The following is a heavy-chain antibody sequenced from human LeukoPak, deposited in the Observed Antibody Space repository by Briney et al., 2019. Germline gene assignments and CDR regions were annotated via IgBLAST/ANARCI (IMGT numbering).Heavy chain of an antibody. V-gene: IGHV1-46*01. CDR1: GYTFTSYY. CDR2: INPRGGST. CDR3: ASESGSRFDY. D-gene: IGHD6-13*01. J-gene: IGHJ4*02. Sequence: ASVKVSCKAPGYTFTSYYMHWVRQAPGQGLEWMGIINPRGGSTTYAQKFQGRVTMTRDTSTSTVYMEFSSLRSEDTAVYYCASESGSRFDYWSQGTLVTVSS.